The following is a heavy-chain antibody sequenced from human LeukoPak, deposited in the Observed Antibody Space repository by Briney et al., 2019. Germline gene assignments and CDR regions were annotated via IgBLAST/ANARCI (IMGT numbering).Heavy chain of an antibody. V-gene: IGHV4-59*01. CDR1: GGSISSYY. CDR3: ARDGLYNDSSGLLL. J-gene: IGHJ4*02. CDR2: IYYSGST. Sequence: SETLSLTCIVSGGSISSYYWSWLRQPPGKGLEGMGYIYYSGSTSDNHSLKSRVTMSVDTSKNQFSLKLSSVTATDTAVYYCARDGLYNDSSGLLLWGQGTLVTVSS. D-gene: IGHD3-22*01.